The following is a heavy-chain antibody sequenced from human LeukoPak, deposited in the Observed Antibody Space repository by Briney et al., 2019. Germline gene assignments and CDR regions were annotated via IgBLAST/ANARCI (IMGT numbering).Heavy chain of an antibody. V-gene: IGHV1-69*01. Sequence: SVKVSCKASGGTFSSYAISWVRQAPGQGLEWMGGIIPIFGTANYAQKFQGRVTITADESTSTAYMELSSLRSEDTAVYYCARGYRWYRAYFDYWGQGTLVTVSS. CDR1: GGTFSSYA. D-gene: IGHD6-13*01. CDR2: IIPIFGTA. CDR3: ARGYRWYRAYFDY. J-gene: IGHJ4*02.